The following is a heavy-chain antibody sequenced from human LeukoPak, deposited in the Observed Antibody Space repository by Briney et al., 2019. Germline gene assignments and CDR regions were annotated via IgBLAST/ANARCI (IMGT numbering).Heavy chain of an antibody. D-gene: IGHD3-9*01. J-gene: IGHJ4*02. CDR2: IKQDGSEK. Sequence: GGSLRLSCAASGFTFSSYWMSWVRQAPGKGLEWVANIKQDGSEKYYVDSVKGRFTISRDNAKNSLYLQMNSLRAEDTAVYYCARANVLRYFDWLFSGSYYFDYWGQGTLVTVSS. CDR1: GFTFSSYW. V-gene: IGHV3-7*04. CDR3: ARANVLRYFDWLFSGSYYFDY.